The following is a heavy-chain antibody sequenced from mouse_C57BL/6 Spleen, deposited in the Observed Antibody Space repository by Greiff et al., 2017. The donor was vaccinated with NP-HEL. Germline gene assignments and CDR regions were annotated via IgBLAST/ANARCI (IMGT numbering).Heavy chain of an antibody. V-gene: IGHV1-69*01. J-gene: IGHJ4*01. CDR3: ARWDENYAMDY. D-gene: IGHD4-1*01. CDR1: GYTFTSYW. Sequence: QVQLQQSGAELVMPGASVKLSCKASGYTFTSYWMHWVKQRPGQGLEWIGEIDPSDSYTNYNQKFKGKSTLTVDKSSSTAYMQLSSLTSEDSAVYYCARWDENYAMDYWGQGTSVTVSS. CDR2: IDPSDSYT.